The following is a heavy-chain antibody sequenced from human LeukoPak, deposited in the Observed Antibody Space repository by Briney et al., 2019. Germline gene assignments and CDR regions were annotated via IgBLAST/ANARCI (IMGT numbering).Heavy chain of an antibody. CDR1: GFTFSSYG. CDR2: ISYDGSNK. J-gene: IGHJ4*02. V-gene: IGHV3-30*03. CDR3: ARDRGSCSGGSCYYFDY. Sequence: GRSLRLSCAASGFTFSSYGMHWVHQAPGKGLEWVAVISYDGSNKYYADSVKGRFTISRDNSKNTLYLQMNSLRAEVTAVYYCARDRGSCSGGSCYYFDYWGQGTLVTVSS. D-gene: IGHD2-15*01.